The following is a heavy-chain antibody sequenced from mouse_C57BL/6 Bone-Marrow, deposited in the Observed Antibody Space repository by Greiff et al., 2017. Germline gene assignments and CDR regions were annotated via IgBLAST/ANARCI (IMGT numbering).Heavy chain of an antibody. Sequence: VQLQQSGAELVRPGASVKLSCTASGFNINDDYMHWVKQRPEQGLEWIGWIDPENGDTEYASKFQGKATIPADTSSNTAYLQLSSLTSEDTAVYYCTTGGNDYDRLYYAMDYWGQGTSVTVSS. J-gene: IGHJ4*01. CDR1: GFNINDDY. V-gene: IGHV14-4*01. CDR3: TTGGNDYDRLYYAMDY. D-gene: IGHD2-4*01. CDR2: IDPENGDT.